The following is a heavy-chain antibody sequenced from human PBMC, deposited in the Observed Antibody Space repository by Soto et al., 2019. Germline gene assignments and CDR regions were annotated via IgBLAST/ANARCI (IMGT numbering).Heavy chain of an antibody. D-gene: IGHD6-19*01. J-gene: IGHJ4*02. CDR2: INAGNGNT. Sequence: QVQLVQSGAEVKKPGASVKVSCKASGYTFTSDAMHWVRQAPGQRLEWMGWINAGNGNTKYSQKFQGRVTITRDTSASTAYMELSSLRSEDTAVYYCAREQSQQWLVLFYFDYWGQGTLVTVSS. CDR1: GYTFTSDA. V-gene: IGHV1-3*01. CDR3: AREQSQQWLVLFYFDY.